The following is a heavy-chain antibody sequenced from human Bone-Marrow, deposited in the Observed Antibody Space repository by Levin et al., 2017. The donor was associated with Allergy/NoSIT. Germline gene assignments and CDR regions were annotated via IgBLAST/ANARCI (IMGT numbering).Heavy chain of an antibody. CDR3: ARDLPPYYYDSSGYYLTFDY. V-gene: IGHV3-23*01. D-gene: IGHD3-22*01. CDR1: GFTFNDYA. CDR2: ISGTGRST. J-gene: IGHJ4*02. Sequence: LSLTCAASGFTFNDYAMSWVRPAPGKGLEWVSAISGTGRSTYYADSVKGRFSISRDSSRNTLLLQMNSLRAEDTAVYYCARDLPPYYYDSSGYYLTFDYWGQGALVTVSS.